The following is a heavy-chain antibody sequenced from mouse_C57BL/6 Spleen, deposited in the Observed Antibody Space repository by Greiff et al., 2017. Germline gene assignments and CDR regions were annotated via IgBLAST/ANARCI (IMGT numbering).Heavy chain of an antibody. D-gene: IGHD1-1*01. CDR1: GYTFTDYE. J-gene: IGHJ2*01. V-gene: IGHV1-15*01. Sequence: QVQLQQSGAELVRPGASVTLSCKASGYTFTDYEMHWVKQTPVHGLEWIGAIDPETGGTAYNQKFKGKAILTADKSSSTAYMELRSLTSEDSAVYYCTRNRFTTVADYWGQGTTLTVSS. CDR2: IDPETGGT. CDR3: TRNRFTTVADY.